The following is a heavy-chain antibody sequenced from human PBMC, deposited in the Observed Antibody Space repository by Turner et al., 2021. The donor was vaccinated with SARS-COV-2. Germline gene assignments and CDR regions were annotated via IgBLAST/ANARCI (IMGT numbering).Heavy chain of an antibody. Sequence: EVQLVESGGGLIQPGGYLRLACAATGVIVPSYYMSWVRQAPGKGLEWVSVLYSGGSTYYADSVKGRFTISRDNSKNPLYLQMNSLRAEDTAVYYCARGNLVGSTPYAFDIWGQGTMVTVSS. CDR3: ARGNLVGSTPYAFDI. CDR2: LYSGGST. D-gene: IGHD1-26*01. V-gene: IGHV3-53*01. J-gene: IGHJ3*02. CDR1: GVIVPSYY.